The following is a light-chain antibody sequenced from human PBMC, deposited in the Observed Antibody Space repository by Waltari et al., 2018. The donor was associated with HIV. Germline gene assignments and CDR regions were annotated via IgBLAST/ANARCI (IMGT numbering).Light chain of an antibody. CDR1: QNIMIT. Sequence: EIVVTQSPATLSVSPGERATLSCRASQNIMITFAWYQHKPGQAPRLLIFGASTRASGVPARFSGSGSGTEFTLTITSPQSEDSAVYYCQQYEAWPHTFGGGTKVEIK. CDR2: GAS. J-gene: IGKJ4*01. V-gene: IGKV3-15*01. CDR3: QQYEAWPHT.